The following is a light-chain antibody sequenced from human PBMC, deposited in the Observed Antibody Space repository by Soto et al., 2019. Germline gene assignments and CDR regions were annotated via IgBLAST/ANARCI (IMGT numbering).Light chain of an antibody. Sequence: QSALAQPRSVSGSPGQSVTISCTGTSSDVGGYNYVSWYQQHPGKAPKLMIYDVTTRPSGVSDRFSGSKSGNKASLTISNLEAEDESDYYCGSYTSTDTPFVFGTGTKVTVL. CDR1: SSDVGGYNY. CDR2: DVT. J-gene: IGLJ1*01. CDR3: GSYTSTDTPFV. V-gene: IGLV2-11*01.